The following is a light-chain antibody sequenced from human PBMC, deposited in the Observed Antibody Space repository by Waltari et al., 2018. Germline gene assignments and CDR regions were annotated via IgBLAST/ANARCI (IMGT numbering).Light chain of an antibody. CDR1: GLEDQF. CDR3: QAWDSNTHVV. Sequence: SLELTQPPSVSVSPGQTASISCSGHGLEDQFVCWYQQKPGQSPLLVIYKDSKRPSEIPERYSGSNSGNTATLTISGTQAVDEADYYCQAWDSNTHVVFGGGTKLTVL. CDR2: KDS. V-gene: IGLV3-1*01. J-gene: IGLJ2*01.